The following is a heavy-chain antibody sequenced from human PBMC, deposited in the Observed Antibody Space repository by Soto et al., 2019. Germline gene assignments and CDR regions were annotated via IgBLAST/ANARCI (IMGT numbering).Heavy chain of an antibody. V-gene: IGHV1-24*01. CDR1: GYTLTELS. Sequence: QVQLVQSGAEVKKPGASVKVSCKVSGYTLTELSMHWVRQAPGKGPEWMGGFDPEDGETIYEQKFQGRVTMTEDTYTDTAYMELSSLRSEDTAVYYFATVGHFEVRGSPGAFDIWGQGTMVTVSS. D-gene: IGHD3-10*01. J-gene: IGHJ3*02. CDR2: FDPEDGET. CDR3: ATVGHFEVRGSPGAFDI.